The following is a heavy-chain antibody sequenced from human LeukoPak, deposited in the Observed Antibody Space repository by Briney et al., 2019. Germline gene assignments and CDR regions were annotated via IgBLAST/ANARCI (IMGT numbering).Heavy chain of an antibody. D-gene: IGHD3-10*01. CDR2: ISYTGST. V-gene: IGHV4-59*01. J-gene: IGHJ5*02. CDR3: ARDGYRGVTNFDP. Sequence: SETLSLTCTVSGGSISPYFWSWIRQPPGKGLEWIGYISYTGSTNYNPSLKSRVTISVDTSKVQLSLQLASVTAADTAVYYCARDGYRGVTNFDPWGQGALVTVSS. CDR1: GGSISPYF.